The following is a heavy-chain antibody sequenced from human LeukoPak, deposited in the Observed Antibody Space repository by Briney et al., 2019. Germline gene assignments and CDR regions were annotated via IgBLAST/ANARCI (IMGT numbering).Heavy chain of an antibody. V-gene: IGHV1-69*13. Sequence: ASVKVSCKASGGTFSSYAISWVRQAPGQGLEWMGGIIPIFGTANYAQKFQGRVTITADESTSTAYMELSSLRSEDTAVYYCARGFEAIFGVVIITSPYNWFDPWGQGTLVTVSS. CDR3: ARGFEAIFGVVIITSPYNWFDP. CDR1: GGTFSSYA. D-gene: IGHD3-3*01. CDR2: IIPIFGTA. J-gene: IGHJ5*02.